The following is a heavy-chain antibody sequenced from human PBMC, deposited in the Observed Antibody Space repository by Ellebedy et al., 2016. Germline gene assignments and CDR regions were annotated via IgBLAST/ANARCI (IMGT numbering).Heavy chain of an antibody. CDR1: GYTFSNYG. CDR3: ARGGMLYCSSTYCVDY. D-gene: IGHD2-2*01. J-gene: IGHJ4*02. V-gene: IGHV1-18*01. Sequence: ASVKVSXXASGYTFSNYGITWVRQAAGQGLEWMGWNSAYNGNTNYAQKLQGRVTMTTDTSTSTAYMELRSLRSDDTAMYYCARGGMLYCSSTYCVDYWGQGTLVTVSS. CDR2: NSAYNGNT.